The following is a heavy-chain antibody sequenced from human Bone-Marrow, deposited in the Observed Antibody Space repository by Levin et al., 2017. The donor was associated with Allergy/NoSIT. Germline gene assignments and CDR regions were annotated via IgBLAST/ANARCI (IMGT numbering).Heavy chain of an antibody. CDR1: RFTISSYG. V-gene: IGHV3-30*18. CDR3: AKSAPGLEAGSGYSLFDY. Sequence: SGGSLRLSCAASRFTISSYGMHWVRQAPGKGLEWVAVISYDGSNKYYADSVKGRFTISRDNSKNTLYLQMNSLKAEDTAVYYCAKSAPGLEAGSGYSLFDYWGQGTLVTVSS. J-gene: IGHJ4*02. D-gene: IGHD3-22*01. CDR2: ISYDGSNK.